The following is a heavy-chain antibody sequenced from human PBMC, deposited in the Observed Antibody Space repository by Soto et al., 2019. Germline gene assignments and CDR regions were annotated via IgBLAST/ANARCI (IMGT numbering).Heavy chain of an antibody. J-gene: IGHJ5*02. V-gene: IGHV4-34*01. CDR2: INHTGGT. D-gene: IGHD3-3*01. CDR1: GGSVNGYY. Sequence: SETLSLTCAVYGGSVNGYYWNWIRQPPGKGLEWIREINHTGGTHYNPSLKSRVTMSVDTSKNQFSLRLSSVTAADTAIYYCATRITVFGLLIPPFDPWGQGTQVTVSS. CDR3: ATRITVFGLLIPPFDP.